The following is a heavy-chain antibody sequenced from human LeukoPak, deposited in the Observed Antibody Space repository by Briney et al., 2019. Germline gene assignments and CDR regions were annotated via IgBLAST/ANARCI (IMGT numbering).Heavy chain of an antibody. D-gene: IGHD5-18*01. J-gene: IGHJ4*02. CDR1: GGSFSGYY. Sequence: SETLSLTCAVYGGSFSGYYWSWIRQPPGKGLEWIGEINHSGSTNYNPSLKSRVTISVDTSKNQFSLKLSSVTAADTAVYYCASGYSYGLVDYWGQGTLVTVSS. CDR3: ASGYSYGLVDY. V-gene: IGHV4-34*01. CDR2: INHSGST.